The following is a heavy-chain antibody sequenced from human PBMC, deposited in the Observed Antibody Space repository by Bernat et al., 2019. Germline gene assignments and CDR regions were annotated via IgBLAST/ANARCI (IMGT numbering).Heavy chain of an antibody. V-gene: IGHV3-66*01. CDR1: GFTVSSNY. Sequence: EVQLVESGGGLVQPGGSLRLSCVASGFTVSSNYMSWVRQAPGKGLEWVSVIYSGGSTYYADSVKGRFTISRDNSKNTLYLPMNSLRAEDTAVYYCAREPLYCSGGSCHWYFDLWGRGTLVTVSS. D-gene: IGHD2-15*01. CDR3: AREPLYCSGGSCHWYFDL. CDR2: IYSGGST. J-gene: IGHJ2*01.